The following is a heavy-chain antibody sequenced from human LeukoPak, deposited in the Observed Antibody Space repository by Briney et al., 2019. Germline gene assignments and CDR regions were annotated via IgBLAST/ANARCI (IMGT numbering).Heavy chain of an antibody. CDR3: ARHYSSPGNFDY. CDR2: IYTSGST. Sequence: SETLSLTCTVSGGSISSYYWSWIRQPPGKGLEWIGYIYTSGSTNYNPSLKSRVTISVDTSKNQFSLKLSSVTATDTAVYYCARHYSSPGNFDYWGQGTLVTVSS. V-gene: IGHV4-4*09. J-gene: IGHJ4*02. CDR1: GGSISSYY. D-gene: IGHD6-13*01.